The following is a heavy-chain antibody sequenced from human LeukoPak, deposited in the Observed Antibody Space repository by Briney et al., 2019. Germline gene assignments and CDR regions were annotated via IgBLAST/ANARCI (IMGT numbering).Heavy chain of an antibody. CDR1: GGSISSSY. CDR2: IYYSGIA. V-gene: IGHV4-59*01. J-gene: IGHJ4*02. Sequence: KPSETLSLTCTVSGGSISSSYWSWIRQPPGKGLGGIGYIYYSGIANYNPSLKSRGTISLDTSKNQFSLKLNSVTAADTAVYYCARASGAFDYWGQGALVTVSS. CDR3: ARASGAFDY.